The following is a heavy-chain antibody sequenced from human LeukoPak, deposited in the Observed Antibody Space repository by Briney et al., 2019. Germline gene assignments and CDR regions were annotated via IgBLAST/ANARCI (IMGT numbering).Heavy chain of an antibody. CDR3: ARVLQASYYYDSSGWMPLDY. CDR2: INHSGST. Sequence: SETLSLTCTVSGGSISSSSYYWSWIRQPPGKGLEWIGEINHSGSTNYNPSLKSRVTISVDTSKNQFSLKLSSVTAADTAVYYCARVLQASYYYDSSGWMPLDYWGQGTLVTVSS. CDR1: GGSISSSSYY. D-gene: IGHD3-22*01. J-gene: IGHJ4*02. V-gene: IGHV4-39*07.